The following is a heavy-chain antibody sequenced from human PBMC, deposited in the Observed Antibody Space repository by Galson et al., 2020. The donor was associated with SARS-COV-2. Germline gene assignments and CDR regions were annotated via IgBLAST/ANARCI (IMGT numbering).Heavy chain of an antibody. Sequence: GGSLRLSCAASGFTFSGYEMNWIRQAPGKGLEWVSYITNSGSTIYYADSMKGRFTISRDNAKNSLYLQMISLRAEDTAVYYCARTRITIFGMVTPFDYWGQGTLVTVSS. CDR3: ARTRITIFGMVTPFDY. V-gene: IGHV3-48*03. D-gene: IGHD3-3*01. CDR2: ITNSGSTI. J-gene: IGHJ4*02. CDR1: GFTFSGYE.